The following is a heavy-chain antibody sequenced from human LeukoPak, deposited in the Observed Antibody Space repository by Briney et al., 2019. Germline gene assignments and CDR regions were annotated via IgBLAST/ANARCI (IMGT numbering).Heavy chain of an antibody. CDR1: GFTFSSYA. D-gene: IGHD6-6*01. CDR2: ISYDGSNK. CDR3: ARDPRAARLPIYYFDY. Sequence: GGSLRLSCAASGFTFSSYAMHWVRQAPGKGLEWVAVISYDGSNKYYADSVKGRFTISRDNSKNTLYLQMNSRRAEDTAVYYCARDPRAARLPIYYFDYWGQGTLVTVSS. V-gene: IGHV3-30*04. J-gene: IGHJ4*02.